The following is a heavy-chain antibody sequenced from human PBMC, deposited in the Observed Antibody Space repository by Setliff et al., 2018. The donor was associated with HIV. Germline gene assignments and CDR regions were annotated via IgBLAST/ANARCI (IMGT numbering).Heavy chain of an antibody. CDR3: ARDRHNWAVDY. D-gene: IGHD1-20*01. CDR2: ISFGSRAI. V-gene: IGHV3-48*01. J-gene: IGHJ4*02. CDR1: GFDFSSSQ. Sequence: GGSLRLSCAAPGFDFSSSQFNWVRQAPGKGLEWVSYISFGSRAIYYADSVKGRFTISRDDAKNSVFLHMNSLRAEDTAVYYCARDRHNWAVDYWGQGTLVTVSS.